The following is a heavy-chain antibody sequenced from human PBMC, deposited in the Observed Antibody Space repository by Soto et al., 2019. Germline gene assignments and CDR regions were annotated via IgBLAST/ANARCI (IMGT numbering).Heavy chain of an antibody. CDR1: GYSISSSNW. V-gene: IGHV4-28*01. D-gene: IGHD2-15*01. J-gene: IGHJ5*02. CDR2: IHYSGST. Sequence: QVQLQESGPGLVKPSDTLSLTCAVSGYSISSSNWWGWIRQPPGKGLEWIGYIHYSGSTYYNPSLKSRVTMSVDTSKNQFSLELSSVPAVDMAMYYCARAPTLSWFDPWGQGTLVTVSS. CDR3: ARAPTLSWFDP.